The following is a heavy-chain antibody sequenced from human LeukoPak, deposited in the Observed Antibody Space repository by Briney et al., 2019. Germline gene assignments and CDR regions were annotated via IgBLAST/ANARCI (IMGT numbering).Heavy chain of an antibody. CDR3: ARVYSSGWYGAFDI. CDR2: INHSGST. D-gene: IGHD6-19*01. Sequence: SETLSLTCTVSGGSISSYYWSWIRQPPGKGLEWIGEINHSGSTNYNPPLKSRVTISVDTSKNQFSLKLSSVTAADTAVYYCARVYSSGWYGAFDIWGQGTMVTVSS. CDR1: GGSISSYY. J-gene: IGHJ3*02. V-gene: IGHV4-34*01.